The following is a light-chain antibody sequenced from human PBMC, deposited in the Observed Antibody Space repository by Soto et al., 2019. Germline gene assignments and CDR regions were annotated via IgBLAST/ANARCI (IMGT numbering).Light chain of an antibody. J-gene: IGKJ5*01. Sequence: EIVLTLSPAALCLSQGERATLSCRASPSVTNYLAWYQQKPGQAPRLVIYGAFNRATGIPARFSGSGSGTDFTLTISSLEPEDFAVYYCQQRNIWPPVTFGQGTRLEIK. V-gene: IGKV3-11*01. CDR3: QQRNIWPPVT. CDR2: GAF. CDR1: PSVTNY.